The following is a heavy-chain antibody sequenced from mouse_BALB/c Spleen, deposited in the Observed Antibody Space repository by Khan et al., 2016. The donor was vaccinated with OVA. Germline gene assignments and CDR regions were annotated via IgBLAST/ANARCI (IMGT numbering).Heavy chain of an antibody. J-gene: IGHJ2*01. V-gene: IGHV3-2*02. CDR1: GYSITSGYA. CDR2: ISYSGVT. CDR3: ARGNYYGYYFDY. D-gene: IGHD1-1*01. Sequence: EVQLQESGPGLVKPSQSLSLTCTVTGYSITSGYAWNWIRKFPGNKLEWMGYISYSGVTSYTPSLKSRISITRDTSKNQFYLQLNSVTTEDTATFYCARGNYYGYYFDYWGQGTPLTGSS.